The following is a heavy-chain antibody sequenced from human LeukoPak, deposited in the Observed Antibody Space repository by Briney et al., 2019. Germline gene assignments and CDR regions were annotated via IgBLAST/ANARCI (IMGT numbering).Heavy chain of an antibody. CDR3: ARRVYSISDKTFDF. CDR2: ICPGDSDT. D-gene: IGHD1-26*01. J-gene: IGHJ4*02. Sequence: GESLKISCKGSGYIFTNYWIAWVRQMPGQGLEFMGIICPGDSDTRYSPSFQGQVTISADKSISTAYLQWTSLKASDTAVYYCARRVYSISDKTFDFWGQGSLVAVSS. V-gene: IGHV5-51*01. CDR1: GYIFTNYW.